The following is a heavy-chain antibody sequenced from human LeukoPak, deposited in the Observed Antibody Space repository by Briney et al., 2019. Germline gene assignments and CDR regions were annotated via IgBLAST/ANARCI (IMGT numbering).Heavy chain of an antibody. Sequence: GGSLRLSCAASGFTFSSYWMHWVRQAPGKGLVWVSRINSDGSSTSYADSVKGRFTISRDNAKNTLYLQMNSLRAEDTAVYYCARPIAVAAPDAFDIWGQGTMVTVSS. D-gene: IGHD6-19*01. V-gene: IGHV3-74*01. CDR1: GFTFSSYW. J-gene: IGHJ3*02. CDR3: ARPIAVAAPDAFDI. CDR2: INSDGSST.